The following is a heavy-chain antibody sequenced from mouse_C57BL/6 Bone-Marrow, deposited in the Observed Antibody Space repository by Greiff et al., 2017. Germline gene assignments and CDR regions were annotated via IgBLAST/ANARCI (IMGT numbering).Heavy chain of an antibody. V-gene: IGHV1-76*01. CDR1: GYTFTDYY. J-gene: IGHJ2*01. D-gene: IGHD1-1*01. CDR3: ARSYGSSPWYFDY. CDR2: IYPGSGNT. Sequence: QVHVKQSGAELVRPGASVKLSCKASGYTFTDYYINWVKQRPGQGLEWIARIYPGSGNTYYNEKFKGKATLTAEKSSSTAYMQLSSLTSEDSAVYFCARSYGSSPWYFDYWGQGTTLTVSS.